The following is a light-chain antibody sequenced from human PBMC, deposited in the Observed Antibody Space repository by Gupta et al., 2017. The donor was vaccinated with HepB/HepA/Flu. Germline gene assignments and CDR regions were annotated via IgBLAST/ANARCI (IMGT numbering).Light chain of an antibody. J-gene: IGLJ1*01. CDR1: SSDVGSYNL. Sequence: SALTQPASVSGSPGQSFTISCTGTSSDVGSYNLVSCYQQHPGNAPKLMIYEVSKRPSGVSNRFSGSKSGNTASLTISGLQAEDEADYYCCSYAGSSTYVFGTGTKVTVL. CDR3: CSYAGSSTYV. CDR2: EVS. V-gene: IGLV2-23*02.